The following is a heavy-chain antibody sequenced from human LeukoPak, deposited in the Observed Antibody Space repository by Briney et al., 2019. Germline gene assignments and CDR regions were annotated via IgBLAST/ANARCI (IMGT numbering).Heavy chain of an antibody. CDR1: GFTFSNAW. Sequence: SGGSLRLSCAASGFTFSNAWMSWVRQAPGKGLEWVGRIKSKTDGGTTDYAAPVKGRFTISRDDSKNTLYLQMNSLKTEDTAVYYCTTVSLELGDAFDIWGQGTMVTVSS. CDR2: IKSKTDGGTT. V-gene: IGHV3-15*01. D-gene: IGHD1-7*01. J-gene: IGHJ3*02. CDR3: TTVSLELGDAFDI.